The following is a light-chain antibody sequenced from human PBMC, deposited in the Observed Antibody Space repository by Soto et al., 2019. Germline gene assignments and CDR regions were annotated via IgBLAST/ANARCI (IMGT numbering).Light chain of an antibody. J-gene: IGLJ2*01. CDR3: QTWDTGARVV. CDR2: LSSDGSH. CDR1: SGHSSYA. Sequence: QTVVTQSPSASASQGASVKLTCTLSSGHSSYAIAWHQQQPEKGPRYLMKLSSDGSHSKGDGIPDRFSGSSSGAERYLTISSLQSEDEADYYCQTWDTGARVVFGGGTKLTVL. V-gene: IGLV4-69*01.